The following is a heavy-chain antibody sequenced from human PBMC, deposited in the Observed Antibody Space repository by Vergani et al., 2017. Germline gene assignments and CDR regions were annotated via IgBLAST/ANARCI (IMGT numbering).Heavy chain of an antibody. Sequence: QVQLQESGPGLVKPSETLSLTCAVSGYSISSGYYWGWIRQPPGKGLEWIGSLYHSGSTYYNPSLKSRVTISVDTSKSQFSLKLSSVTAADTAVYYGATSARGYSYGCFDYWGQGTLVTVSS. D-gene: IGHD5-18*01. J-gene: IGHJ4*02. CDR2: LYHSGST. CDR3: ATSARGYSYGCFDY. CDR1: GYSISSGYY. V-gene: IGHV4-38-2*01.